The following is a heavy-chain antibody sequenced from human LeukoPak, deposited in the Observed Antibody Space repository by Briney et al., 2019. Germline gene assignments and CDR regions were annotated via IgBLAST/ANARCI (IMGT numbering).Heavy chain of an antibody. CDR1: GFTFSSYG. CDR3: ARGNDYGDYSNWFDP. V-gene: IGHV3-33*01. Sequence: GGSLRLSCAAPGFTFSSYGMHWVRQAPGKGLEWVAVIWYDGSNKYYADSVKGRFTISRDNSKNTLYLQMNSLRAEDTAVYYCARGNDYGDYSNWFDPWGQGTLVTVSS. D-gene: IGHD4-17*01. CDR2: IWYDGSNK. J-gene: IGHJ5*02.